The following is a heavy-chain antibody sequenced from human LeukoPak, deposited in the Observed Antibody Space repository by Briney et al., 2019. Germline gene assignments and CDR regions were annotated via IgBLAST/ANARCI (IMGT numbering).Heavy chain of an antibody. D-gene: IGHD2-2*01. Sequence: PSETLSLTCTVSGGSISSYYWSWIRQPPGKGLEWIGYIYYSGSTNYNPSLKSRVTISVDTSKNQFSLKLSSVTAADTAVYYCARVADRYCSSTCCQYFDYWGQGTLVTVSS. J-gene: IGHJ4*02. CDR1: GGSISSYY. V-gene: IGHV4-59*01. CDR3: ARVADRYCSSTCCQYFDY. CDR2: IYYSGST.